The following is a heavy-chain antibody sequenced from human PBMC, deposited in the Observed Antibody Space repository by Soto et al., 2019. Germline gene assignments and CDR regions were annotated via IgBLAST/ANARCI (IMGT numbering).Heavy chain of an antibody. CDR2: IYYSGST. CDR1: GGSISSGGYY. J-gene: IGHJ5*02. CDR3: ARGVVVPAAMGGENWFDP. V-gene: IGHV4-31*03. D-gene: IGHD2-2*01. Sequence: QVQLQESGPGLVKPSQTLSLTCTVSGGSISSGGYYWSWIRQHPGKGLEWIGYIYYSGSTYYNPSLKSRVTISVDTSKNQCSLKLSSVTAADTAVYYCARGVVVPAAMGGENWFDPWGQGTLVTVSS.